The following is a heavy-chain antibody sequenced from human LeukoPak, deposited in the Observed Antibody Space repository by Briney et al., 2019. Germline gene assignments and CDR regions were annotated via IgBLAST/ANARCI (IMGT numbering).Heavy chain of an antibody. CDR1: GFTFDDYA. CDR2: ISWNSGSI. D-gene: IGHD1-26*01. Sequence: GRSLRLSCAASGFTFDDYAMHWVRQAPGKGLEWVSGISWNSGSIGYADSVKGRFTISRDNAKNSLYLQMNSLRAEDTALYYCAKDTISGGVSGSYDYWGQGTLSPSPQ. V-gene: IGHV3-9*01. CDR3: AKDTISGGVSGSYDY. J-gene: IGHJ4*02.